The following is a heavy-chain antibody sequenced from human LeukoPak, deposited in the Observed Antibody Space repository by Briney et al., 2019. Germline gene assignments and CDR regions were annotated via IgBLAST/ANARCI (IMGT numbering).Heavy chain of an antibody. CDR1: GFTFSSYA. Sequence: PGGSLRLSCAASGFTFSSYAMNWVRQAPGKGLEWVSAISGSGSGGSTYYADSVRGRFTIARDNSKNTLYLQMNSLRAEDTAVYYCAKGIYYYYYMDVWGKGTTVTVSS. CDR2: ISGSGSGGST. D-gene: IGHD3-10*01. V-gene: IGHV3-23*01. CDR3: AKGIYYYYYMDV. J-gene: IGHJ6*03.